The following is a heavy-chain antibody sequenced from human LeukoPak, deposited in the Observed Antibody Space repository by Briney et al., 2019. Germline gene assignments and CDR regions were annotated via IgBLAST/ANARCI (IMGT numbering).Heavy chain of an antibody. CDR2: IYPGDSDT. D-gene: IGHD6-13*01. CDR1: GYSFTSYW. J-gene: IGHJ6*02. V-gene: IGHV5-51*01. CDR3: ARRIAAANYYYGMDV. Sequence: GESLKISCKGSGYSFTSYWIGWVRQMPGKGLEWMGIIYPGDSDTRYSPSFQGQVTISADKSITTAYLQWSSLKASDTAMYYCARRIAAANYYYGMDVWGQGTTVTVSS.